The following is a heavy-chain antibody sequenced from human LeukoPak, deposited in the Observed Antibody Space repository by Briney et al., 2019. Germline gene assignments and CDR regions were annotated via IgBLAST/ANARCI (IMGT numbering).Heavy chain of an antibody. D-gene: IGHD5-24*01. J-gene: IGHJ4*02. V-gene: IGHV4-39*07. Sequence: PSETLSPTCTVSGGSITSNSYYWGWIRQPPGNGLEWIGSIYYSGSTYYNPSLKSRVTISVDTSKNQFSLKLSSVNAADTAVYYCARGRRDGYMLLWEDYWGQGTLVTVSS. CDR3: ARGRRDGYMLLWEDY. CDR2: IYYSGST. CDR1: GGSITSNSYY.